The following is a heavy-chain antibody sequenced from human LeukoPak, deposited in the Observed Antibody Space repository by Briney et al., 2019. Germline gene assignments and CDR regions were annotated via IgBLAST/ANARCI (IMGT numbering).Heavy chain of an antibody. Sequence: SETLSLTCTVSGGSTSSYYWSWIRQSPGKGLEWIGYIYYSGSTNYNPSLKSRVSISADTSKNHFSLNLSSVTAADTAAYYCARDMNSGVDVWGQGTPVTVSS. J-gene: IGHJ6*02. CDR1: GGSTSSYY. V-gene: IGHV4-59*01. CDR3: ARDMNSGVDV. D-gene: IGHD2/OR15-2a*01. CDR2: IYYSGST.